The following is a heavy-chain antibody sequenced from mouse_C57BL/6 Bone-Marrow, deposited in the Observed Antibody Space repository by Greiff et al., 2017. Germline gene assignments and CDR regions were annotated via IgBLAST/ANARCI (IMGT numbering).Heavy chain of an antibody. CDR1: GYTFTSYW. D-gene: IGHD1-1*01. CDR2: IDPSDGYT. J-gene: IGHJ1*03. CDR3: ARESLLLPPEYFDD. Sequence: QVQLQQSGAELVMPGASVKLSCKASGYTFTSYWMHWVKQRPGQGLEWIGEIDPSDGYTNYNQKFKGKSTLTADKSSSTAYMQLSSLTSEDSAVXYYARESLLLPPEYFDDWGTGTPVTVSS. V-gene: IGHV1-69*01.